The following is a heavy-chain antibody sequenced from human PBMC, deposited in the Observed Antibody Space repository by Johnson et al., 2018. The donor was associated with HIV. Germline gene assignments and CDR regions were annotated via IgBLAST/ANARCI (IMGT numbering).Heavy chain of an antibody. V-gene: IGHV3-53*01. CDR2: IYSGGST. J-gene: IGHJ3*02. CDR1: GFTVSSNY. CDR3: ARDRHSSSFDAFDI. D-gene: IGHD6-6*01. Sequence: VQLVESGGGLIQPGGSLRLSCAASGFTVSSNYMSWVRQAPGKGLEWVAVIYSGGSTYYADAVKGRFTISRENSKKTLYLQMNSLRAEDTAVYYCARDRHSSSFDAFDIWGQGTMVTVSS.